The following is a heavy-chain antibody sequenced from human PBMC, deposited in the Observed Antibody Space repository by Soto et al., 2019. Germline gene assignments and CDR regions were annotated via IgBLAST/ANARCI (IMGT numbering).Heavy chain of an antibody. CDR1: GGSIRSGGYY. D-gene: IGHD1-26*01. Sequence: SETLSLTCTVSGGSIRSGGYYWSWIRQHPGKGLEWIGYIYYSGSPHYNPSLKSRVTISVDTSKNQFSLNLSSVTAADTAVYYCARSSNTGSYYVCDYWGQGTLVTVSS. J-gene: IGHJ4*02. V-gene: IGHV4-31*03. CDR3: ARSSNTGSYYVCDY. CDR2: IYYSGSP.